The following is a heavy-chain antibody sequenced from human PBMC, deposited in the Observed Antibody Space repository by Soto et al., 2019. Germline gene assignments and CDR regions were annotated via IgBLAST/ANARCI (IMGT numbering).Heavy chain of an antibody. Sequence: RGESLKISCKGSGYSFTSYWIGLVRQMPGKGLECMGIIYPGDSDTRYSPSFQGQVTISADKSISTAYLQWSSLKASDTAMYYCARLVRPDIVVVPAATDYYYGMDVWGQGTTVTVSS. V-gene: IGHV5-51*01. CDR2: IYPGDSDT. D-gene: IGHD2-2*01. J-gene: IGHJ6*02. CDR1: GYSFTSYW. CDR3: ARLVRPDIVVVPAATDYYYGMDV.